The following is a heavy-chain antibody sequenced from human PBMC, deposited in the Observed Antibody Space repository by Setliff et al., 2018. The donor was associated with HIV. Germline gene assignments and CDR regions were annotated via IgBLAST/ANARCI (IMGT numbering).Heavy chain of an antibody. D-gene: IGHD6-13*01. Sequence: PSETLSLTCTVSGGSMNSYYWNWIRQPPGKGLEWIGEINHSGSTHYNPSLKSRFTISVDTSKHQFSLKVNSVTAADTAVYYCARGARLLAGYSDRWDYYYMAVWGKGTTVTVSS. CDR2: INHSGST. CDR3: ARGARLLAGYSDRWDYYYMAV. J-gene: IGHJ6*03. CDR1: GGSMNSYY. V-gene: IGHV4-34*01.